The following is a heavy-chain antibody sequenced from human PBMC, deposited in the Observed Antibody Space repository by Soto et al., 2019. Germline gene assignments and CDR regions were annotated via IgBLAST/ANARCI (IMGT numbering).Heavy chain of an antibody. D-gene: IGHD2-8*02. CDR3: ARDKITGLFDY. J-gene: IGHJ4*02. Sequence: PSETLSLTCSVSGDTIRSDYWNWIRQPPGKGLEWVGEIYHSGSTNYNSSLKSRATISVDKSKNQFYLKLSSVTAADTAMYYCARDKITGLFDYWGQGTLVTVSS. V-gene: IGHV4-59*12. CDR1: GDTIRSDY. CDR2: IYHSGST.